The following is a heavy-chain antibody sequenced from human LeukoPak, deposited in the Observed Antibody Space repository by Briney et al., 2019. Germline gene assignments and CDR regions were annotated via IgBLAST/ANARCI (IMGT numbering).Heavy chain of an antibody. J-gene: IGHJ5*02. CDR2: INHSGST. CDR1: GGSFSGYY. V-gene: IGHV4-34*01. D-gene: IGHD3-3*01. Sequence: SETLSLTCAVYGGSFSGYYWSWIRQSPGKGLEWIAEINHSGSTIYNPSLKSRVTISLGTSKNQFSLKLSSVTAADTAVHYCARAGSITIFGVVSRWFDPWGQGTLVTVPS. CDR3: ARAGSITIFGVVSRWFDP.